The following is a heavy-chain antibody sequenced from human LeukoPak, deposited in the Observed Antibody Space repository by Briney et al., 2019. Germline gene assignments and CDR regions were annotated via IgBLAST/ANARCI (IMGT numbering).Heavy chain of an antibody. J-gene: IGHJ4*02. V-gene: IGHV3-7*03. CDR3: ARTHTTFFDY. CDR2: IRQDGTEK. CDR1: GFTFSSYW. D-gene: IGHD1-1*01. Sequence: AGGSLRLSCAASGFTFSSYWMSWVRQAPGKGLEWVANIRQDGTEKYFVDSVEGRFIISRDNAKNSLCLQMNSLRAEDTAVYYCARTHTTFFDYWGQGTLVTVSS.